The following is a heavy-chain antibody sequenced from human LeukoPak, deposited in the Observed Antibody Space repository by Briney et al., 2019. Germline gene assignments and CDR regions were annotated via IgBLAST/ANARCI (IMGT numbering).Heavy chain of an antibody. D-gene: IGHD3-22*01. CDR1: GGTFNSYA. Sequence: ASVNVSCKTSGGTFNSYAISWVRQAPGQGLEWMGGITAIFRTTNYAQKFQGRVTITADESMSTVYMELSSLRSEDTAVYYCARHSGYHSTMYLDYWGQGTLVTVSS. CDR2: ITAIFRTT. V-gene: IGHV1-69*13. J-gene: IGHJ4*02. CDR3: ARHSGYHSTMYLDY.